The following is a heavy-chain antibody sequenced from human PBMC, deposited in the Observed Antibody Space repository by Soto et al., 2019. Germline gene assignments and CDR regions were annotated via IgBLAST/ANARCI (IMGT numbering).Heavy chain of an antibody. CDR1: GFTFSSYW. CDR3: ARYYDILTGPDHDAFDI. CDR2: IKQDGSEK. D-gene: IGHD3-9*01. V-gene: IGHV3-7*01. J-gene: IGHJ3*02. Sequence: PGGSLRLSCAASGFTFSSYWMSWVRQAPGKGLEWVANIKQDGSEKYYVDSVKGRSTISRDNAKNSLYLQMNSLRAEDTAVYYCARYYDILTGPDHDAFDIWGQGTMVTVSS.